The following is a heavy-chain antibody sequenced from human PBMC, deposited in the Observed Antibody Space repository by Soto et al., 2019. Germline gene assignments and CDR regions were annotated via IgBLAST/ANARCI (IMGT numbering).Heavy chain of an antibody. CDR3: AGAPITIFGYYMDV. CDR2: ISSSGSTI. J-gene: IGHJ6*03. V-gene: IGHV3-11*01. D-gene: IGHD3-9*01. CDR1: GFTFSDYY. Sequence: GGSLRLSCAASGFTFSDYYMSWIRQAPGKGLEWVSYISSSGSTIYYADSVKGRFTISRDNAKNSLYLQMNSLRAEDTAVYYCAGAPITIFGYYMDVWGKGTTVTVSS.